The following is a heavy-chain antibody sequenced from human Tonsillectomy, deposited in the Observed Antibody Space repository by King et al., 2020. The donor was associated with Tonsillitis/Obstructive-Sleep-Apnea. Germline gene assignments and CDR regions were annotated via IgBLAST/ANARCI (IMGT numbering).Heavy chain of an antibody. CDR2: ISGSGGTT. V-gene: IGHV3-23*04. CDR1: GFTFSSYV. CDR3: AKEGDQLPHLDY. J-gene: IGHJ4*02. D-gene: IGHD2-2*01. Sequence: DVQLVESGGGLVRPGGSLRLSCAASGFTFSSYVMGWVRQAPGKGLEWVSAISGSGGTTYYADSVKGRFTISRDNSKNTLYLQMNSLRAEDTAMYYCAKEGDQLPHLDYWGQGTLVTVSS.